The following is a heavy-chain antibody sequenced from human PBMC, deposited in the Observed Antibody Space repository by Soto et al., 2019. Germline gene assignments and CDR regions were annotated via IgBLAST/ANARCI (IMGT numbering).Heavy chain of an antibody. CDR3: ARDKITGLFDY. CDR2: IYYSGST. Sequence: PSETLSLTCAVCGGSIXTSNWWSWIRQHPGKGLEWIGYIYYSGSTYYNPSLKSRVTISVDTSKNQFSLKLTSVTAADTAVYYCARDKITGLFDYWGQGTLVTVSS. J-gene: IGHJ4*02. CDR1: GGSIXTSNW. D-gene: IGHD2-8*02. V-gene: IGHV4-4*02.